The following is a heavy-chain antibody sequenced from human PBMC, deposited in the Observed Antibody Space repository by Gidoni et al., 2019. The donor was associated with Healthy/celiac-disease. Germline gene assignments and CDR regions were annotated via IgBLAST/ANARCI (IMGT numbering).Heavy chain of an antibody. CDR2: ISWDGGST. J-gene: IGHJ4*02. CDR1: GFTFDDYT. V-gene: IGHV3-43*01. D-gene: IGHD6-19*01. Sequence: EVQLVESGGVVVQPGGSLRLSCAASGFTFDDYTMHWVRQAPGKGLEWVSLISWDGGSTYYADSVKGRFTISRDNSKNSLYLQMNSLRTEDTALYYCEKGPGAGIKDYFDYWGQGTLVTVSS. CDR3: EKGPGAGIKDYFDY.